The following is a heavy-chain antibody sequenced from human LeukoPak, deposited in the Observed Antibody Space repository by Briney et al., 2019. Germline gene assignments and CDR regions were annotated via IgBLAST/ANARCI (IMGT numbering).Heavy chain of an antibody. CDR1: GGSIRGYY. CDR2: MDTSGHT. D-gene: IGHD2-15*01. CDR3: ARHWSHSVAQFGRSYWFDP. V-gene: IGHV4-4*07. Sequence: SETLSLTCMVSGGSIRGYYWSWIRQPAGKGLEWIGHMDTSGHTNYNSSLMSRVTMSVDTSKNQFSLRLTSVTAADTAVYYCARHWSHSVAQFGRSYWFDPWGQGTLVTVSS. J-gene: IGHJ5*02.